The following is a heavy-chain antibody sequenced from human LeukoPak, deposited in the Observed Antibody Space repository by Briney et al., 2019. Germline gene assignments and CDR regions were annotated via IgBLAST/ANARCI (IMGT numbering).Heavy chain of an antibody. J-gene: IGHJ4*02. D-gene: IGHD5-18*01. Sequence: GRSLRLSCAASGFTFSSYAMHWVCQAPGKGLEWVAVISYDGSNKYYADSVKGRFTISRDNSKNTLYLQMNSLRAEDTAVYYCARDKEVADTAMVFDYWGQGTLATVSS. CDR1: GFTFSSYA. CDR2: ISYDGSNK. CDR3: ARDKEVADTAMVFDY. V-gene: IGHV3-30-3*01.